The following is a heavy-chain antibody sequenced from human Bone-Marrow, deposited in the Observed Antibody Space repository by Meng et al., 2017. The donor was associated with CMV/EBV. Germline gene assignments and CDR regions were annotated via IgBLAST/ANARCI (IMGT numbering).Heavy chain of an antibody. D-gene: IGHD3-10*01. V-gene: IGHV4-4*07. Sequence: SETLSLTCTVSGGSISSYYWSWIRQPAGKGLEWIGRIYTSGSTNYNPSLKSRVTMSVDTSKNQFSLRLTSLTAADTAVYFCASLWFDFEDPVYYFDSWGQGTLVTVSS. CDR1: GGSISSYY. CDR2: IYTSGST. J-gene: IGHJ4*02. CDR3: ASLWFDFEDPVYYFDS.